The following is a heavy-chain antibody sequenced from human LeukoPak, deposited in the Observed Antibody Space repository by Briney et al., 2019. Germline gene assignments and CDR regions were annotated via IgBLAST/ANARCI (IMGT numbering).Heavy chain of an antibody. Sequence: SVKVSCKASGGTFSSYAISWVRQAPGQGLEWMGRIIPILGIANYAQKFQGRVTITADKSTSTAYMELSSLRSEDTAVCYCASAYDSSAEYFQHWGQGTLVTVSS. J-gene: IGHJ1*01. CDR3: ASAYDSSAEYFQH. CDR1: GGTFSSYA. V-gene: IGHV1-69*04. D-gene: IGHD3-22*01. CDR2: IIPILGIA.